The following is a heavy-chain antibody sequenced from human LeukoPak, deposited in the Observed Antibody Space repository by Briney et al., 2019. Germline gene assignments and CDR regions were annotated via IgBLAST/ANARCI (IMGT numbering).Heavy chain of an antibody. CDR3: ARDPPTTYYDILTGYSPVPDWFDP. Sequence: SVKVSCKASGGTFSSYAISWVRQAPGQGLGWMGGIIPIFGTANYAQKFQGRVTITADESTSTAYMELSSLRSEDTAVYYCARDPPTTYYDILTGYSPVPDWFDPWGQGTLVTVSS. CDR2: IIPIFGTA. CDR1: GGTFSSYA. D-gene: IGHD3-9*01. J-gene: IGHJ5*02. V-gene: IGHV1-69*13.